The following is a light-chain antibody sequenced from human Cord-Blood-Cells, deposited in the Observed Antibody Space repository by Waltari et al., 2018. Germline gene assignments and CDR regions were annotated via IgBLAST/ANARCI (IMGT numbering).Light chain of an antibody. CDR3: AVYMGSGMWV. V-gene: IGLV8-61*01. CDR1: SGSVSTTYY. J-gene: IGLJ3*02. CDR2: NPK. Sequence: QTVVTQEPSFSVSPGGTITLTCGFSSGSVSTTYYPSWYQQTPGQAPRTRLYNPKTRSSRCTVRFAGSIRENKAALTITGAQGDDECGYCCAVYMGSGMWVLGGGTKLTGL.